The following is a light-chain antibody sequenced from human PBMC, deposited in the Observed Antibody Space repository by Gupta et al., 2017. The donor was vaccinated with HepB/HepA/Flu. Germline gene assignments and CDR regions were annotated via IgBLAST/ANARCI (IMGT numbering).Light chain of an antibody. CDR1: QSITINY. V-gene: IGKV3-20*01. Sequence: EILLTHSPGTLSLSPGERATLPCRASQSITINYLAWYQQKPGQAPRLLIYGSSSRADGLPDRISSSGSATWFTVTISMLVPDDFTVYYCQQEDNTPFTFGHGTXVDIK. J-gene: IGKJ3*01. CDR2: GSS. CDR3: QQEDNTPFT.